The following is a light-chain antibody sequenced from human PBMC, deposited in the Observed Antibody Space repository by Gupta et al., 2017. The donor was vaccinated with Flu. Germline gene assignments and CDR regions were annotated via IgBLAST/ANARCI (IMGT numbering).Light chain of an antibody. CDR1: KIDYKS. CDR2: RDQ. Sequence: SYDLTQPLSVSVALGLTANITGGGSKIDYKSVHWYIQVPGLAPMMVIYRDQNRPSGVPERFSGSKPGNTATLTINRVEAGDEAAYYCHVWEGNNEVFGGGTKLTVL. J-gene: IGLJ2*01. CDR3: HVWEGNNEV. V-gene: IGLV3-9*02.